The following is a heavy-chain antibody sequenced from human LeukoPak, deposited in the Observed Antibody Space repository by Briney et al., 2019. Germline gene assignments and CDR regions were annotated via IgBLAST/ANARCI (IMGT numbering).Heavy chain of an antibody. CDR1: GGSISSSTYY. Sequence: PSETLSLTCTVSGGSISSSTYYWGWIRQPPGKGLEWIGTIYYGGSTYYSPSLKRRVTISVDTSKNQFSLRLSSVTAADTAVYYCARHGSSGWVFDSWGQGTLVTVSS. V-gene: IGHV4-39*01. CDR2: IYYGGST. CDR3: ARHGSSGWVFDS. J-gene: IGHJ4*02. D-gene: IGHD6-19*01.